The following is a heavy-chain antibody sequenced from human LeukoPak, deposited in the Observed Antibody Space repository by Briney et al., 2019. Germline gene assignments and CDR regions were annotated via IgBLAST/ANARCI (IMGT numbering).Heavy chain of an antibody. V-gene: IGHV3-23*01. CDR3: AKGSRGYTNYYFDY. Sequence: GGSLRLSCTSSGFSFSGYAMSWVRQAPGKGLELVSTISGSGASTFYADSVRGRFITSKDIPRNIVYLQMNSLRAEDTAVYYCAKGSRGYTNYYFDYWGQGTLVTVSS. CDR2: ISGSGAST. CDR1: GFSFSGYA. J-gene: IGHJ4*02. D-gene: IGHD2-2*02.